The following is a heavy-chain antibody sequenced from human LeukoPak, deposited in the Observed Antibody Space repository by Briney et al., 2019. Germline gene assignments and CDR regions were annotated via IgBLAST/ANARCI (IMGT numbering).Heavy chain of an antibody. D-gene: IGHD3-22*01. V-gene: IGHV3-23*01. J-gene: IGHJ4*02. CDR1: GFTFSSYA. CDR2: ISGSGGTT. CDR3: AKHPTAYYYDSSAYYNYLDC. Sequence: GGSLRLSCAASGFTFSSYAMSWVRQAPGKGLEWVSAISGSGGTTFHADSVRGRFTISRDNSKNTLYLQMNSLRAEDTAVYYCAKHPTAYYYDSSAYYNYLDCWGQGTLVTVSS.